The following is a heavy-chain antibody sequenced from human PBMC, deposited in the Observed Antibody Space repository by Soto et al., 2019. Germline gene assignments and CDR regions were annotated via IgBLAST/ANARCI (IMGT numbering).Heavy chain of an antibody. CDR1: GYTFTSYY. Sequence: ASVKVSCKASGYTFTSYYMHWVRQAPGQGLEWMGIINPSGGSTSYAQKFQGRVTMTRDTSTSTVYMELSSLRSEDTAVYYCARDRGNCSGGSCYWFDPWGQGTLVTVSS. J-gene: IGHJ5*02. V-gene: IGHV1-46*01. D-gene: IGHD2-15*01. CDR3: ARDRGNCSGGSCYWFDP. CDR2: INPSGGST.